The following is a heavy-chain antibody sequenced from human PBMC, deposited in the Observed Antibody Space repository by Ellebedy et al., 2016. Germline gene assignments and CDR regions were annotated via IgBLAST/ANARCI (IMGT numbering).Heavy chain of an antibody. CDR2: IYNSGST. D-gene: IGHD2-21*02. CDR1: GGPVRSGSYY. J-gene: IGHJ4*02. Sequence: SETLSLTXTVSGGPVRSGSYYWSWIRQPPGKGLEWIAYIYNSGSTDYNPSLKSRIIISVDTSKNQFSLKLRSVTAADTAVYYCARGLIRGMVTAIHDYWGQGTLVTVSS. V-gene: IGHV4-61*01. CDR3: ARGLIRGMVTAIHDY.